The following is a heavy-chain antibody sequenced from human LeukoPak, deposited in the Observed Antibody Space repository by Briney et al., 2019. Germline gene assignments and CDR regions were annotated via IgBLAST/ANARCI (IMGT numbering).Heavy chain of an antibody. CDR2: VNGDGSAT. J-gene: IGHJ4*02. CDR3: ARNHYGSVDY. Sequence: GGSLRLSCAASGFTFSNYWMHWVRQAPGKGLVWVSRVNGDGSATNYADSVKGRFTISRDNAKNTLYLQMNSLRPEDTAVYYCARNHYGSVDYWGQGILVTVSS. CDR1: GFTFSNYW. V-gene: IGHV3-74*01. D-gene: IGHD3-10*01.